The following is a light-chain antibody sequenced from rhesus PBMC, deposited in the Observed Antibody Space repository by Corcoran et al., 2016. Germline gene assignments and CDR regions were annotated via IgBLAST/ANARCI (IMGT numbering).Light chain of an antibody. J-gene: IGKJ2*01. Sequence: DIQMTQSPSSLSASVGDKVTITCRASQGFSSWLAWYQQKPGKAPKLLIYAASSLQSGVPSRFSGSGSGTGYTLTISSLQPEDFATYYCQQGYNTPYSFGQGTKVEIK. CDR2: AAS. CDR3: QQGYNTPYS. CDR1: QGFSSW. V-gene: IGKV1-18*01.